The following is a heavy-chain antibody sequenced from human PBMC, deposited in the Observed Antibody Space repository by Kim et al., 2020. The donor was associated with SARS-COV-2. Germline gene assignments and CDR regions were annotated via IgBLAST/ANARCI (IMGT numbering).Heavy chain of an antibody. V-gene: IGHV3-23*01. Sequence: AASVKGRFTISRDNSKNTLYLQMNSLGAEDTAVYYCAKRDSSVPRRAFEIWSQGTMVTGSS. CDR3: AKRDSSVPRRAFEI. J-gene: IGHJ3*02. D-gene: IGHD3-22*01.